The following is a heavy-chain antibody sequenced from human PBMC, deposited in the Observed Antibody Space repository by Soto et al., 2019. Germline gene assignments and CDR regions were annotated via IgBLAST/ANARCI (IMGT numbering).Heavy chain of an antibody. V-gene: IGHV1-69*13. D-gene: IGHD2-21*02. J-gene: IGHJ6*02. CDR3: ARASNAYCGGDCYPGLYYYYYGMDV. CDR1: GGTFSSYA. CDR2: IIPIFGTA. Sequence: GASVKVSCKASGGTFSSYARSWVRQAPGQGLEWMGGIIPIFGTANYAQKFQGRVTITADESTSTAYMELSSLRSEDTAVYYCARASNAYCGGDCYPGLYYYYYGMDVWGQGTTVTVSS.